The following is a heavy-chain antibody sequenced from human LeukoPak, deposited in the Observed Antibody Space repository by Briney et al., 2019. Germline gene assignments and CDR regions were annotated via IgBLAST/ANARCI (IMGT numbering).Heavy chain of an antibody. CDR2: IRNKANSYAT. CDR1: GFTFSGSS. J-gene: IGHJ4*02. CDR3: ARLSYDSTDDY. D-gene: IGHD3-22*01. V-gene: IGHV3-73*01. Sequence: GGSLRLSCAASGFTFSGSSIHRVRQAAGNGLEWVGRIRNKANSYATLYAASVKGRFTISRDDSKNTAYLQMNSLKTEDTAVYYCARLSYDSTDDYWGQGTLVTVSS.